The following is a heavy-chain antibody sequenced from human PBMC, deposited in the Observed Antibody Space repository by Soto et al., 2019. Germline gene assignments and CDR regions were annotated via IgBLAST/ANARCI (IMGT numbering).Heavy chain of an antibody. V-gene: IGHV3-30*18. CDR3: AKDSRHYYDFWSGTPLSYYMGV. D-gene: IGHD3-3*01. J-gene: IGHJ6*03. CDR2: ISYDGSNK. CDR1: GFSFSSYG. Sequence: GGSLRLSCAASGFSFSSYGMHWVRQAPGKGLGWVAVISYDGSNKYYADSVKGRFTISRDNSKNTLYLQMNSLRAEDTAVYYCAKDSRHYYDFWSGTPLSYYMGVWGKGTTVTVSS.